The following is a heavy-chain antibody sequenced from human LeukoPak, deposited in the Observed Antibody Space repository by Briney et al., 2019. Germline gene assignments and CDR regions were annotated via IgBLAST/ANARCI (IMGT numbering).Heavy chain of an antibody. D-gene: IGHD1-26*01. J-gene: IGHJ3*02. CDR1: GFIFSDYA. CDR2: IRSRANGGTA. CDR3: TRTYHYDGFDI. Sequence: GGSLRLSCATSGFIFSDYAMNWVRQAPVKGLEWVGFIRSRANGGTAVYAASLRGRFTISRDDSKNIAYLQLTSLKADDTAVYFCTRTYHYDGFDIWGQGTLVTVSS. V-gene: IGHV3-49*04.